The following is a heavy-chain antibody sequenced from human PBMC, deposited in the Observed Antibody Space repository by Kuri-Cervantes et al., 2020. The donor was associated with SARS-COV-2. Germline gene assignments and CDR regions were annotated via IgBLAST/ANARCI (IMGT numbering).Heavy chain of an antibody. CDR2: INGGGMST. CDR3: SRVVSATDGYHYYGMDV. V-gene: IGHV3-74*01. J-gene: IGHJ6*02. Sequence: GESLKISCAASGFTFSNAWMHWVRQAPGKGLVWVSRINGGGMSTSYADSVKGRFTVSRDNAKNMLYLQMNSLRAEDTAVYYCSRVVSATDGYHYYGMDVWGQGTTVTVSS. D-gene: IGHD6-13*01. CDR1: GFTFSNAW.